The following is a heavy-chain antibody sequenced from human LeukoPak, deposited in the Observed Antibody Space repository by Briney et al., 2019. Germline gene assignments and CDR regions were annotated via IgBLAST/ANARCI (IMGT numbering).Heavy chain of an antibody. V-gene: IGHV4-30-4*08. CDR1: GGSIGSGDYY. D-gene: IGHD1-26*01. CDR3: ARVVGYSLDY. Sequence: PSETLSLTCTVSGGSIGSGDYYWRWIRQPPGKGLEWIGYIYYSGSTYYNPSLKSRVTISVDTSKNQFSLKLSSVTAADTAVYYCARVVGYSLDYWGQGTLVTVSS. CDR2: IYYSGST. J-gene: IGHJ4*02.